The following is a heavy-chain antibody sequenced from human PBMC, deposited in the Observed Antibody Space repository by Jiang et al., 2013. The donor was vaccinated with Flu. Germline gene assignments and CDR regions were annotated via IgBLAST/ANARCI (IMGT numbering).Heavy chain of an antibody. Sequence: EWIGSIYYSGSTYYNPSLKSRVTISVDTSKNQFSLKLSSVTAADTAVYYCARDSISGQWLVVEKDTSFDYWGQGTLVTVSS. D-gene: IGHD6-19*01. V-gene: IGHV4-39*07. CDR2: IYYSGST. CDR3: ARDSISGQWLVVEKDTSFDY. J-gene: IGHJ4*02.